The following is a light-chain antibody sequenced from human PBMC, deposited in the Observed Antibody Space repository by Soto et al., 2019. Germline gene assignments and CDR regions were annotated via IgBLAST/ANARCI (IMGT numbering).Light chain of an antibody. CDR3: QAWHSSTVV. CDR2: QDS. CDR1: KLGDKY. V-gene: IGLV3-1*01. Sequence: SYELTQPPSVSVSPGQTASITCSGDKLGDKYACWYQQKPGQSPVLVIYQDSKRPSGIPERFSGSNSGNTATLTISGTQAMDEADYYSQAWHSSTVVFGGGTKLTVL. J-gene: IGLJ2*01.